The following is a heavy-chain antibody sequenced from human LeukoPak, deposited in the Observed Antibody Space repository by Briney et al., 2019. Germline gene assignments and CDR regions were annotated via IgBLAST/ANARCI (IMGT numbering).Heavy chain of an antibody. CDR3: ARVSGYYDSSGYYYTSGAFDI. CDR1: GGSFSGYY. V-gene: IGHV4-34*01. J-gene: IGHJ3*02. CDR2: INHSGST. D-gene: IGHD3-22*01. Sequence: SETLSLTCAVYGGSFSGYYWSWIRQPPGKGLEWIGEINHSGSTNYNLSLKSRVTISVDTSKNQFSLKLSSVTAADTAVYYCARVSGYYDSSGYYYTSGAFDIWGQGTMVTVSS.